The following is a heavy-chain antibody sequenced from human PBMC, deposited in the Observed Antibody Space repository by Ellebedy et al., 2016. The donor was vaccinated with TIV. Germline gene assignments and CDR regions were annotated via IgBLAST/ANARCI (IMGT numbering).Heavy chain of an antibody. V-gene: IGHV1-69*13. J-gene: IGHJ4*02. CDR2: IIPIFGTA. Sequence: AASVKVSCKASGGTFSSYAISWVRQAPGQGLEWMGGIIPIFGTANYAQKFQGRVTITADESTITAYMELSSLRSEDTAVSYCARISDPDMTTGYYFDYWGQGTLVTVSS. CDR3: ARISDPDMTTGYYFDY. CDR1: GGTFSSYA. D-gene: IGHD4-17*01.